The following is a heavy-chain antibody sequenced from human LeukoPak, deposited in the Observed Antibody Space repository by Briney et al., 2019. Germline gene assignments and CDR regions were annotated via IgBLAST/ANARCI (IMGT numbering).Heavy chain of an antibody. V-gene: IGHV4-34*01. J-gene: IGHJ4*02. Sequence: NPSETLSLTCAVYGGSFSGYYWSWIRQPPGKGLEWIGEINHSGSTNYNPSLKSRVTISVDTSKNQFSLKLSSVTAADTAVYYCARQHYSNKREYYFDYWGQGTLVTVSS. D-gene: IGHD6-13*01. CDR2: INHSGST. CDR3: ARQHYSNKREYYFDY. CDR1: GGSFSGYY.